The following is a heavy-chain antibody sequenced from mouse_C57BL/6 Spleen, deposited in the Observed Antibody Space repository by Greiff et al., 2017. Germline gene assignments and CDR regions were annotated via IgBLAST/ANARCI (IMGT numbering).Heavy chain of an antibody. CDR1: GYAFSSYW. V-gene: IGHV1-80*01. CDR3: ASYYGSSTSWFAD. D-gene: IGHD1-1*01. CDR2: IYPGDGDT. J-gene: IGHJ3*01. Sequence: VQLQQSGAELVKPGASVKISCKASGYAFSSYWMNWVKQRPGKGLEWIGQIYPGDGDTNHNGKFKGKATLTADKSSSTAYMQLSSLTSEDSAVYFCASYYGSSTSWFADWGQGTLVTVSA.